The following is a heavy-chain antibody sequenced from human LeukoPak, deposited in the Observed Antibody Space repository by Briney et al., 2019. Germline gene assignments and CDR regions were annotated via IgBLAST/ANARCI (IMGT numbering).Heavy chain of an antibody. V-gene: IGHV1-69*06. CDR1: GGTFSSYA. Sequence: SVKVSCKASGGTFSSYAISWVRQAPGQGLEWMGGIIPIFGTANYAQKFQGRVTITADKSTSTAYMELSSLRSEDTAVYYCARDRWNMVRGVVYYYGMDVWGQGTTVTVSS. CDR3: ARDRWNMVRGVVYYYGMDV. J-gene: IGHJ6*02. D-gene: IGHD3-10*01. CDR2: IIPIFGTA.